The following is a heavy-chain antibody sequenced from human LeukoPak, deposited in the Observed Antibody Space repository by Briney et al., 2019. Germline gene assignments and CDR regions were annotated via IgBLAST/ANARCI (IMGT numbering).Heavy chain of an antibody. Sequence: PSETLSLTCTVSGGSISSGNYYWSWIRQPAGKGLEWIGRIDISGGTNYNPSLKSRVTISVDTSRNQFSLTLSSVTAADAAVYYCARDEAHGCNNINCYNWFDPWGQGTLVTVSS. J-gene: IGHJ5*02. D-gene: IGHD4-23*01. CDR2: IDISGGT. V-gene: IGHV4-61*02. CDR3: ARDEAHGCNNINCYNWFDP. CDR1: GGSISSGNYY.